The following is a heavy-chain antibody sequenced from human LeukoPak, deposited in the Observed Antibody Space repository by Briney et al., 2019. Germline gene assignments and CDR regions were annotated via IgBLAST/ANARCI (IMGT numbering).Heavy chain of an antibody. CDR2: ISVYNGHT. CDR3: ARDSDYVWGSYRYFGY. D-gene: IGHD3-16*02. CDR1: GYTFTSYG. J-gene: IGHJ4*02. V-gene: IGHV1-18*01. Sequence: ASVKVSRKASGYTFTSYGISWVRQAPGPGLEWLGWISVYNGHTNYAQKLQGRVTMTTDTSTTTAYMELRTLRSDATAVYYCARDSDYVWGSYRYFGYWGQGTLATVSS.